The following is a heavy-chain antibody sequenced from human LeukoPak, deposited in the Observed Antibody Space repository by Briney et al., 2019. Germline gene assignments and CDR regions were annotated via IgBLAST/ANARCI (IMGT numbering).Heavy chain of an antibody. D-gene: IGHD3-22*01. Sequence: GGSLRLSCAASGFTFSDYYMSWIRQAPGKGLEWVSYISSSGSTIYYADSVKGRFTISRDNSKNTLYLQMNSLRAEDTAVYYCARALKGTDYYDTNAGRSWGQGTLVTVSS. V-gene: IGHV3-11*04. J-gene: IGHJ1*01. CDR3: ARALKGTDYYDTNAGRS. CDR1: GFTFSDYY. CDR2: ISSSGSTI.